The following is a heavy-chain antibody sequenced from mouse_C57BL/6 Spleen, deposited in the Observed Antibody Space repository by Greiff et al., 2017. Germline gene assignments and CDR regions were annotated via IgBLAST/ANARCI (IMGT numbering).Heavy chain of an antibody. J-gene: IGHJ3*01. CDR1: GFTFSSYG. Sequence: EVHLVESGGDLVKPGGSLKVSCAASGFTFSSYGMSWVRQTPDKRLEWVATISSGGSYTYYPDSVKGRFTNSRDNAKNTLYLQMSSLKSEDTAMYYCARHLDSSGWFAYWGQGTLVTVSA. D-gene: IGHD3-2*02. V-gene: IGHV5-6*01. CDR2: ISSGGSYT. CDR3: ARHLDSSGWFAY.